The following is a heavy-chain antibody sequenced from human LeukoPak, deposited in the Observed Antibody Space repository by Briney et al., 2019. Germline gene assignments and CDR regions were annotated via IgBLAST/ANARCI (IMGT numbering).Heavy chain of an antibody. J-gene: IGHJ3*02. CDR1: GFTFSSYA. D-gene: IGHD2-2*01. CDR3: AKVGEYQLLLYAFDM. Sequence: GGTLRLSCAASGFTFSSYAMSWVRQAPGKGLEWVSAISGSGGSTYYADSVKGRFTISRDNSKNTLYLQMNSLRAEDTAVYYCAKVGEYQLLLYAFDMWGQGTMVTVSS. CDR2: ISGSGGST. V-gene: IGHV3-23*01.